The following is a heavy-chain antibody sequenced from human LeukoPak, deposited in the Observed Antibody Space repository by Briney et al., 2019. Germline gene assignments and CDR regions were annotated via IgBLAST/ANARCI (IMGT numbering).Heavy chain of an antibody. V-gene: IGHV3-21*01. D-gene: IGHD3-22*01. CDR1: GFTFSSYS. J-gene: IGHJ4*02. Sequence: GGSLRLSCAASGFTFSSYSMNWVRQAPGKGLEWVSSISSSSSYIYYTDSVKGRFTISRDNAKNALFLQMNSLRAEDAAVYYCARGGHNYYDSSGYQYYFDCWGQGTLVTVSS. CDR3: ARGGHNYYDSSGYQYYFDC. CDR2: ISSSSSYI.